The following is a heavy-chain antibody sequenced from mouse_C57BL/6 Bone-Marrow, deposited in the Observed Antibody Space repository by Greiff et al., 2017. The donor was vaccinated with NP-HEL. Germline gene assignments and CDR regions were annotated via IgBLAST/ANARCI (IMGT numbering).Heavy chain of an antibody. CDR2: IDPEDGET. CDR3: ARRGGAACFDY. Sequence: EVQLQQSGAELVKPGASVTLSCTASGFYITDYYMHWVKQRTEQGLEWIGRIDPEDGETKYAPKLQGKATITADTSSNTDYLQLSSLTSEDTAVYYYARRGGAACFDYWGQGTLVTVSA. CDR1: GFYITDYY. J-gene: IGHJ3*01. D-gene: IGHD1-1*02. V-gene: IGHV14-2*01.